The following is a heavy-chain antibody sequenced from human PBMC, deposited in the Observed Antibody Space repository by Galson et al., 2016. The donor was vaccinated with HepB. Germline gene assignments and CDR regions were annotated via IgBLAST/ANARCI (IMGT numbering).Heavy chain of an antibody. CDR1: GYTFLSHP. D-gene: IGHD2-15*01. CDR2: INPHSGDRIYT. CDR3: ARAGYCSGAACYSEGLDV. V-gene: IGHV1-18*01. J-gene: IGHJ6*02. Sequence: SVKVSCKASGYTFLSHPISWVRQAPGQGLEWMGWINPHSGDRIYTTYTESLQGRISMTTDTSTSTVYMERRSLRSDDTAVYYCARAGYCSGAACYSEGLDVWGQGTKVTVSS.